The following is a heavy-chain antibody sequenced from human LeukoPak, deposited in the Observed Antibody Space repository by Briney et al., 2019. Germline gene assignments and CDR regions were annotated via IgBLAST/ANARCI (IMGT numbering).Heavy chain of an antibody. CDR1: GGSISSSSYY. CDR2: IYYSGST. Sequence: PPETLSLTCTVSGGSISSSSYYWGWIRQPPGKGLEWIGSIYYSGSTYYNPSLKSRVTISVDTSKNQFSLKLSSVTAADTAVYYCAREGLLFFDYWGQGTLVTVSS. J-gene: IGHJ4*02. D-gene: IGHD5-12*01. CDR3: AREGLLFFDY. V-gene: IGHV4-39*07.